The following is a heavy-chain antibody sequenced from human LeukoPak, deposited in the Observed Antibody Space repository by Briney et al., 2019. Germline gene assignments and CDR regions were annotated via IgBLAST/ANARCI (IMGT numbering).Heavy chain of an antibody. J-gene: IGHJ3*02. CDR3: ARSLLRFLEWPSLDI. CDR2: ISYDGSNK. D-gene: IGHD3-3*01. V-gene: IGHV3-30-3*01. CDR1: GFTFTSYW. Sequence: GGSLRLSCAASGFTFTSYWMSWVRQAPGKGLEWVAVISYDGSNKYYADSVKGRFTFSRDNSKNTLYLQMNSLRAEDTAVYYCARSLLRFLEWPSLDIWGQGTMVTVSS.